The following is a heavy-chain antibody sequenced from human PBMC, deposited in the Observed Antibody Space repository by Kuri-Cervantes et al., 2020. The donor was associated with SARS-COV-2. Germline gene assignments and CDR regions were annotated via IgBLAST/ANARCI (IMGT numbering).Heavy chain of an antibody. J-gene: IGHJ4*02. CDR2: FDPEDGET. CDR1: GGTFSSYA. Sequence: ASVKVSCKASGGTFSSYAISWVRQAPGQGLEWMGGFDPEDGETIYAQKFQGRVTMTEDTSTDAAYMELSSLRSEDTAVYYCARADPGGAADYWGQGTLVTVSS. D-gene: IGHD3-10*01. CDR3: ARADPGGAADY. V-gene: IGHV1-24*01.